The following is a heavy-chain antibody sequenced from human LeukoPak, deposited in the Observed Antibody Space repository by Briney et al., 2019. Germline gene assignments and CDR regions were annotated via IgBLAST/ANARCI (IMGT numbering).Heavy chain of an antibody. J-gene: IGHJ4*02. CDR1: GFTFSDYQ. CDR2: ISSSGSSK. D-gene: IGHD2-15*01. V-gene: IGHV3-48*03. Sequence: SGGSLRLSCAGSGFTFSDYQMTWVRQAPGKGLEWLTYISSSGSSKYYADSVKGRFTISRDNSKNTLYLQMNSLRAEDTAVYYCARAGWELRRSFDYWGQGTLVTVSS. CDR3: ARAGWELRRSFDY.